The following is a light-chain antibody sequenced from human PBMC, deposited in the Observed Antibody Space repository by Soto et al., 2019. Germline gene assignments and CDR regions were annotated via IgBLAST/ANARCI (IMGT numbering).Light chain of an antibody. V-gene: IGKV3-20*01. CDR2: GAS. CDR1: EMGSNNY. Sequence: LKHSVGTVSLAKRERATLSCRGCEMGSNNYLAGYQQKPGQAPRLLIYGASNRATGIPDRFSGSGSGTDFTLTISRLEPEDFAVYSCEPYGRSGTFGQGTMVDI. CDR3: EPYGRSGT. J-gene: IGKJ1*01.